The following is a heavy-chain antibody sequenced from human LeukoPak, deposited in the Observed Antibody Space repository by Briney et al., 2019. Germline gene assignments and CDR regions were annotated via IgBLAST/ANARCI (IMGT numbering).Heavy chain of an antibody. Sequence: GGSLRLSCAASGFTFSSYAMSWVRQAPGKGLEWVSAISGSGGSTYYADSVKGRFTISRDNSKNTLYLQMNSLRAEDTAVYYCARGTYSYDGNWFDPWGQGTLVTVSS. V-gene: IGHV3-23*01. CDR2: ISGSGGST. D-gene: IGHD5-18*01. CDR3: ARGTYSYDGNWFDP. CDR1: GFTFSSYA. J-gene: IGHJ5*02.